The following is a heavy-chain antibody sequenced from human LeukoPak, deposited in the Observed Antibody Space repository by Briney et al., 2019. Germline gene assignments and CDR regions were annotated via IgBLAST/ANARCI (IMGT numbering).Heavy chain of an antibody. Sequence: GGSLRLSCAVSGFTFSSYGMHWVRQAPGKGLEWVAVISYDGSNKYYADSVKGRFTISRDNSKNTLYLQMNSLRAEDTAVYYCAMGLVGSQAQASDWGQGTLVTVSS. CDR3: AMGLVGSQAQASD. V-gene: IGHV3-30*03. CDR1: GFTFSSYG. CDR2: ISYDGSNK. D-gene: IGHD1-26*01. J-gene: IGHJ4*02.